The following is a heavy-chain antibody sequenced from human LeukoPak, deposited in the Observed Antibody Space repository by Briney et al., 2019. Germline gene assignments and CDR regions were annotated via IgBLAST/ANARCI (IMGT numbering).Heavy chain of an antibody. CDR3: ARVRRFGELLRYYFDY. CDR2: INHSGST. CDR1: GVSFSGYY. J-gene: IGHJ4*02. V-gene: IGHV4-34*01. Sequence: SETLSLTCAVYGVSFSGYYWSWIRQPPGKGLEWIGEINHSGSTNYNPSLKSRVTISVDTSKNQFSLKLSSVTAADTAVYYCARVRRFGELLRYYFDYWGQGTLVTVSS. D-gene: IGHD3-10*01.